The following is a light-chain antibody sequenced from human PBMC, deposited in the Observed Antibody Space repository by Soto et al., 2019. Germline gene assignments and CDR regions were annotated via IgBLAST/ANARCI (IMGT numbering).Light chain of an antibody. CDR1: QGITNY. V-gene: IGKV1-27*01. CDR3: QKYHTAPIT. Sequence: DLQMTQSPSSLSASVGARVTITCRASQGITNYVAWYQQKQGKSPKLLIYAASTLQSGVPSRFSGSGSGTDVTINISSLQPEDGSTYDCQKYHTAPITFGQGTRREIK. J-gene: IGKJ5*01. CDR2: AAS.